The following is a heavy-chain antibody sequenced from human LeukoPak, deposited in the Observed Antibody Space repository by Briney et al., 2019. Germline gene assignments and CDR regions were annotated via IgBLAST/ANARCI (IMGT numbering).Heavy chain of an antibody. Sequence: PSETLSLSCTVSGRSISSGSYYWSWIRQPDGKGLEWIGRIYTSGSTNYNPSLKSRVTISVDTSKNQFSLKLSSVTAADTAVYYCARGVVAAALDYWGQGTLVTVSS. D-gene: IGHD2-15*01. CDR2: IYTSGST. J-gene: IGHJ4*02. V-gene: IGHV4-61*02. CDR3: ARGVVAAALDY. CDR1: GRSISSGSYY.